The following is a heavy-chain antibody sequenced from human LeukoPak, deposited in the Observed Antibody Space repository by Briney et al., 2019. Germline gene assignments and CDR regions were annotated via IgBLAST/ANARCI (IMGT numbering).Heavy chain of an antibody. V-gene: IGHV4-39*01. Sequence: SETLSLTCTVSGGSISSGDYYWRWIRQPPGKGLEWIGSIYYSGSTYYNPSLKSRVTISVDTSKDQFSLKLSSVTAADTAVYYCLYSSSYDAFDIWGQGTMVTVSS. D-gene: IGHD6-13*01. J-gene: IGHJ3*02. CDR3: LYSSSYDAFDI. CDR1: GGSISSGDYY. CDR2: IYYSGST.